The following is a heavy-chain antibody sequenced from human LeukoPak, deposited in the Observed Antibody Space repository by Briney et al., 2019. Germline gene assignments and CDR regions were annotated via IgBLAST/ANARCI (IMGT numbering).Heavy chain of an antibody. V-gene: IGHV1-18*01. J-gene: IGHJ4*02. CDR3: ANRGQQLYDY. CDR1: DHTFSSDG. D-gene: IGHD6-13*01. CDR2: INVYNGKT. Sequence: ASVKVSCKISDHTFSSDGFTWVRQAPGKGLEWMGWINVYNGKTDYAHKFQGRVTMTTDTSTNTAYMDLRNLRSDDTAMYYCANRGQQLYDYWGQGTLVTVSS.